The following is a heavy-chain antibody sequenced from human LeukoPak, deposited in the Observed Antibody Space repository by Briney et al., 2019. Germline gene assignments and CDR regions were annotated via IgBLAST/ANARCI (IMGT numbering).Heavy chain of an antibody. V-gene: IGHV4-39*01. CDR3: ARHEDKSIAARPPDY. J-gene: IGHJ4*02. D-gene: IGHD6-6*01. CDR1: GGSISSSSYY. Sequence: PSETLSLTCTVSGGSISSSSYYWGWIRQPPGKGLKWIGSIYYSGSTYYNPSLKSRVTISVDTSKNQFSLKLSSVTAADTAVYYCARHEDKSIAARPPDYWGQGTLVTVSS. CDR2: IYYSGST.